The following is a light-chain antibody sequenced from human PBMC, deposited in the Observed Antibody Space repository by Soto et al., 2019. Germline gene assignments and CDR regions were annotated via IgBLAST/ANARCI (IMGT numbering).Light chain of an antibody. CDR3: QPRRDWPLT. J-gene: IGKJ4*01. CDR1: QSLGYY. V-gene: IGKV3-11*01. CDR2: DAF. Sequence: EIVLTQSPATLSLSPGERATLSCRASQSLGYYLAWFQQKRGQAPRLLIYDAFNRASGIPARFSGSGSGTDFTLTISSLDPEDFAVYYCQPRRDWPLTFGGGTKVEIK.